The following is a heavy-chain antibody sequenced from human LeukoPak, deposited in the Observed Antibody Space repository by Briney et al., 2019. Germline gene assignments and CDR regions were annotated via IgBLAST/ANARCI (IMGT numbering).Heavy chain of an antibody. Sequence: GGSLRLSCAASGFTFSSYAMSWVRQAPGKGLEWVSAISGSGGSTYYADSVKGRFTISRDNSKNTLYLQMNSLRAEDTAVYYCAPDLWFGEGVDYWGQGTLVTVSS. J-gene: IGHJ4*02. CDR3: APDLWFGEGVDY. CDR1: GFTFSSYA. V-gene: IGHV3-23*01. CDR2: ISGSGGST. D-gene: IGHD3-10*01.